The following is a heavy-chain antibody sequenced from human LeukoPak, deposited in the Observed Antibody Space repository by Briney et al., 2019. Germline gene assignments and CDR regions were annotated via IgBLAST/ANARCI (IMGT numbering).Heavy chain of an antibody. CDR3: ATTASGYSGYGPGPCYYGMDV. V-gene: IGHV1-24*01. CDR2: FGPEDGET. J-gene: IGHJ6*02. Sequence: RASVKVSCKVSGYTLTELSMHWVRQAPGKGLEWMGGFGPEDGETIYAQKFQGRVTMTEDTSTDTAYMELSSLRSEDTAVYYCATTASGYSGYGPGPCYYGMDVWGQGTTVTVSS. D-gene: IGHD5-12*01. CDR1: GYTLTELS.